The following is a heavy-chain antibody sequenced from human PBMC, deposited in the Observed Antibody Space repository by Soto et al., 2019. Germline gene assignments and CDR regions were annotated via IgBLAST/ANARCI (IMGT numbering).Heavy chain of an antibody. CDR1: GFSFRNYA. Sequence: QVRLVESGGGVAQPGRSLRLSCAGSGFSFRNYAIHWVRQAPGKGLEWVTVISFDGSSQDYADSVKGRFTISRDNSKNTAYLQLNSLREEDTSVYYCARDRTAVGSYLGYNWFDPWGQGTLVIVSS. D-gene: IGHD3-10*01. CDR2: ISFDGSSQ. V-gene: IGHV3-30-3*01. J-gene: IGHJ5*02. CDR3: ARDRTAVGSYLGYNWFDP.